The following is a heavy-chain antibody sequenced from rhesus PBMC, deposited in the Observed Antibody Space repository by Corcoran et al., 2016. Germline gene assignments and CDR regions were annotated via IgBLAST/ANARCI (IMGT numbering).Heavy chain of an antibody. V-gene: IGHV4-65*02. D-gene: IGHD2-15*01. CDR2: IGGTSGT. CDR3: ARHPPPTSYTGAWGNRFDV. Sequence: QVQLQESGPGLVKPSETLSLTCAVSGGSISSSNWWTWIRQPPGKGLEWVGNIGGTSGTYNNPARKRQVTISKDTSKNQFSLRRSSVNAADTALYYCARHPPPTSYTGAWGNRFDVWGAGVLVTVSS. CDR1: GGSISSSNW. J-gene: IGHJ5-1*01.